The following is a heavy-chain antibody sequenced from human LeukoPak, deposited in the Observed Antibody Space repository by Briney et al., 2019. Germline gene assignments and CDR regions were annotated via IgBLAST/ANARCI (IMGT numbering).Heavy chain of an antibody. Sequence: GRSLRLSCAASGFTFSSYAMHWVRQAPGKGLEWVAVISYDGSNKYYADSVKGRFTISRDNSKHTPYLQMTSLGAEDTVVYYWERANGHWGGGLLGYWGQGTLVTVSS. CDR2: ISYDGSNK. CDR1: GFTFSSYA. D-gene: IGHD3-16*01. J-gene: IGHJ4*02. CDR3: ERANGHWGGGLLGY. V-gene: IGHV3-30*04.